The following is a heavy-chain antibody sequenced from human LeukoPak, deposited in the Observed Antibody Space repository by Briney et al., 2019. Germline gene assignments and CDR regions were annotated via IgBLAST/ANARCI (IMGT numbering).Heavy chain of an antibody. J-gene: IGHJ4*02. Sequence: SETLSLTCTVSGVSIISSNYYWGWFRQPPGKGLQWIASVFYTGTTRHNPSLKSRVTISVDTSKNEFSLSLSSVTAEDTATYYCARRLGSSADGILKYYFDYWGQGTLVTVSS. D-gene: IGHD6-13*01. CDR2: VFYTGTT. V-gene: IGHV4-39*01. CDR3: ARRLGSSADGILKYYFDY. CDR1: GVSIISSNYY.